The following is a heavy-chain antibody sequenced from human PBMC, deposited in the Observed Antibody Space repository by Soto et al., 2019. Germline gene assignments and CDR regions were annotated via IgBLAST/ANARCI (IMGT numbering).Heavy chain of an antibody. D-gene: IGHD3-10*01. V-gene: IGHV3-30*18. J-gene: IGHJ4*02. CDR3: AKDSYYYASSNYGGVDY. CDR1: GFFFISYG. Sequence: GGSLRLSCAASGFFFISYGMHWVLQAPGKGLEWVAVISYDGSIQYSTDSLKGRFTISRDNSKNTLYLQMNRLRPEDTAVYYCAKDSYYYASSNYGGVDYWGRGT. CDR2: ISYDGSIQ.